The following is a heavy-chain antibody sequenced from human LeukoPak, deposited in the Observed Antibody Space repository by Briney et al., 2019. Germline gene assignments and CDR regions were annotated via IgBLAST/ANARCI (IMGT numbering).Heavy chain of an antibody. CDR1: GFTFDYYG. CDR2: ISGTGGTT. Sequence: PGGTLRLSCAASGFTFDYYGMSWVRQAPGKGLEWVSTISGTGGTTYYADSVKGRFTISRDNSKSSLYLQLNSPRAEDTATYYCAKGQPPYCTSDTCHRFDWFDPWGQGTLVTVSS. J-gene: IGHJ5*02. CDR3: AKGQPPYCTSDTCHRFDWFDP. V-gene: IGHV3-23*01. D-gene: IGHD2-8*02.